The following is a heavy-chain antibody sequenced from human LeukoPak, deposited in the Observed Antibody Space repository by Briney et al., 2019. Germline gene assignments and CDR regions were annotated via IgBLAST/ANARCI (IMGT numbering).Heavy chain of an antibody. CDR2: ISNSGDTT. V-gene: IGHV3-23*01. D-gene: IGHD4-11*01. CDR3: AKDLVTMSN. J-gene: IGHJ4*02. CDR1: GFTFTRYD. Sequence: GGSLRLSCAASGFTFTRYDMNWVRQAPGKGLEWVSSISNSGDTTYYADSVKGRFTISRDNSKNTVFLQMSGLRAEDTAVYYCAKDLVTMSNWGQGTLVTVSS.